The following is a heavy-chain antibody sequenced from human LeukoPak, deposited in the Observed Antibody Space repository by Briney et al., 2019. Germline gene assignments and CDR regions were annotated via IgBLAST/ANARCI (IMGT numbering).Heavy chain of an antibody. D-gene: IGHD5-18*01. J-gene: IGHJ4*02. V-gene: IGHV4-31*03. CDR2: IYYSGST. Sequence: SETLSLTCTVSGGSISSGGYYWSWICQHPGKGLEWIGYIYYSGSTYYNPSLKSRVTISVDTSKNQFSLKLSSVTAADTAVYYCARDGVDTAMDRGLDYWGQGTLVTVSS. CDR1: GGSISSGGYY. CDR3: ARDGVDTAMDRGLDY.